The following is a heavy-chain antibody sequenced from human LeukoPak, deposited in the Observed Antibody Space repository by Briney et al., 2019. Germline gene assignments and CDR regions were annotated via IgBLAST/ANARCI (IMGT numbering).Heavy chain of an antibody. J-gene: IGHJ4*02. CDR1: GFTFSSYT. Sequence: AGGSLRLSCAASGFTFSSYTMSWVRQAPGKGLEWVSGISGSGDNTYYADSVKGRFTISRDNTKNMLYLQMNSLRAEDTAIYYCVRVGTDSIGSYPDYWGQGTLVTVTS. CDR3: VRVGTDSIGSYPDY. CDR2: ISGSGDNT. V-gene: IGHV3-23*01. D-gene: IGHD3-22*01.